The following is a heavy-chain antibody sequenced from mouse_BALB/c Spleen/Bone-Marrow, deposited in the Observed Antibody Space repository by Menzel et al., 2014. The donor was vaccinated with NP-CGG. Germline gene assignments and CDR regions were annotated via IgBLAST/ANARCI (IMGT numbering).Heavy chain of an antibody. V-gene: IGHV1S81*02. J-gene: IGHJ3*01. CDR1: GYTFISYY. Sequence: QVQLQQSGAELGKPGASLKLSCKASGYTFISYYMYWAKQRPGQGLELIGESNPSNGGTNFNEMFKSKATLTVDKCSSTAYMQLSSMTSEDSVVYYSTREGNSPYAYWGQGPLVNVSA. CDR3: TREGNSPYAY. CDR2: SNPSNGGT. D-gene: IGHD2-1*01.